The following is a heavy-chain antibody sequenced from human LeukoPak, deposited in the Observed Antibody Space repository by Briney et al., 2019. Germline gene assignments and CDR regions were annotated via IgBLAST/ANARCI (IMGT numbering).Heavy chain of an antibody. J-gene: IGHJ6*02. CDR1: GGTFSSYA. CDR2: IIPIFGTA. D-gene: IGHD6-25*01. CDR3: ARGGNTSDLYYGMDV. Sequence: ASVKVSCKASGGTFSSYALSWVRQAPGQGLEWMGRIIPIFGTANYAQKFQGRVTVTADESTSTAYMELSSLRSEDTAIYYCARGGNTSDLYYGMDVWGQGTTVTVSS. V-gene: IGHV1-69*13.